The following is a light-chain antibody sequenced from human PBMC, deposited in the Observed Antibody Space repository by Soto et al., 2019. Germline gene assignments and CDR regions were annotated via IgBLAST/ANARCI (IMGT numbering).Light chain of an antibody. Sequence: DIVMTQSPLSLPVSPGEPASISCRSSQSLLHRNGYSSLDWYLQKPGQSPRLLIYLASTRASGVPDKFSASGSGTVFTLKISSVEAEDVGLYYCMQALQTPYSFGQGTKLEI. CDR1: QSLLHRNGYSS. J-gene: IGKJ2*01. CDR3: MQALQTPYS. V-gene: IGKV2-28*01. CDR2: LAS.